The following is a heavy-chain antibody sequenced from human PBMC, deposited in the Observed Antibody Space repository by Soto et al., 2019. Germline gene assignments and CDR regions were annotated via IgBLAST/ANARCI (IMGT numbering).Heavy chain of an antibody. CDR2: ISGSGGST. J-gene: IGHJ4*02. Sequence: EVQLLESGGGLVQPGGSLRLSCAASGFTFSSYAMSWVRQAPGKGLEWVSAISGSGGSTYYADSVKGRFTISADNSKNTLYLQMNSLRAEDTAVYYCAKDLRQRLVLGRFDYWGQGALVTVSS. D-gene: IGHD6-13*01. CDR3: AKDLRQRLVLGRFDY. V-gene: IGHV3-23*01. CDR1: GFTFSSYA.